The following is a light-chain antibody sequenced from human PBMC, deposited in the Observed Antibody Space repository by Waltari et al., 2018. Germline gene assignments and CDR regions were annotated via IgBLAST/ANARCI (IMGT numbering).Light chain of an antibody. CDR3: MQSLQTPRT. J-gene: IGKJ1*01. CDR2: LAF. Sequence: IVMTKSPLSLPVTPGEPASITCKSGQSLLPSNGNTYLDWYLQKPGQSPQLLISLAFNRASGVPDRFSGSGSGTDFTLKISRVEAEDVGVYYCMQSLQTPRTFGQGTKLEIK. CDR1: QSLLPSNGNTY. V-gene: IGKV2-28*01.